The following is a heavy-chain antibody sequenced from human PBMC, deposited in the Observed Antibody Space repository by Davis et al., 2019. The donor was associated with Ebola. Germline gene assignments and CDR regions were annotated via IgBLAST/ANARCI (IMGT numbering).Heavy chain of an antibody. D-gene: IGHD3-10*01. V-gene: IGHV3-48*02. CDR3: ARDRVRLLWFGESTPGGMDV. J-gene: IGHJ6*02. Sequence: PGGSLRLSCAASGFTFSSYSMNWVRQAPGKGLEWVSYISSSSSTIYYADSVKGRFTISRDNAKNSLYLQMNSLRDEDTAVYYCARDRVRLLWFGESTPGGMDVWGQGTTVTVSS. CDR2: ISSSSSTI. CDR1: GFTFSSYS.